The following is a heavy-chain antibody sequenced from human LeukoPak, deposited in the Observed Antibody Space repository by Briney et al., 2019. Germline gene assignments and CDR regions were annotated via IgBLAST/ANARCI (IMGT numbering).Heavy chain of an antibody. Sequence: GGSLRLSCAASGFTFSAYWMHWVRQAPGKGLVWVSRIKSDGSTNYADSVKGRFTISRDNAKNTVSLQMNSLRPEDTGVYYCARAPSEIGGYYPEYFRHWGQGTLVTVSS. CDR1: GFTFSAYW. V-gene: IGHV3-74*01. D-gene: IGHD3-22*01. J-gene: IGHJ1*01. CDR2: IKSDGST. CDR3: ARAPSEIGGYYPEYFRH.